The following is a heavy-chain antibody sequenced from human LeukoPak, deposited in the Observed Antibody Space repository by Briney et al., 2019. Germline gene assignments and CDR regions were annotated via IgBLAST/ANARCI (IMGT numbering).Heavy chain of an antibody. D-gene: IGHD3-3*01. CDR3: ARGSRITIFGVVINNWFDP. V-gene: IGHV4-34*01. CDR1: GGSFSGYY. CDR2: INHSGST. J-gene: IGHJ5*02. Sequence: PSETLSLTCAVYGGSFSGYYWSWIRQPPGKGLEWIGEINHSGSTNYNPSLKSRVTISVDTSKNQFSLKLSSVTAADTAVYYCARGSRITIFGVVINNWFDPWGQGTLVTVSS.